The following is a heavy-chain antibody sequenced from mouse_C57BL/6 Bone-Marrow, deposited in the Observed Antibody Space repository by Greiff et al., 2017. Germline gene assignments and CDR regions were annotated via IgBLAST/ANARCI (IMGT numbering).Heavy chain of an antibody. Sequence: VQLQQSGAELVKPGASVKISCKASGYAFSSYWMNWVKQRPGKGLEWIGQIYPGDGDTNYNGKFKGKATLTADKSSSTAYMQLSSLTSEDAAVDYCARDRVFRSYYFDYWGQGTTLTVSA. D-gene: IGHD2-14*01. CDR2: IYPGDGDT. J-gene: IGHJ2*01. CDR1: GYAFSSYW. V-gene: IGHV1-80*01. CDR3: ARDRVFRSYYFDY.